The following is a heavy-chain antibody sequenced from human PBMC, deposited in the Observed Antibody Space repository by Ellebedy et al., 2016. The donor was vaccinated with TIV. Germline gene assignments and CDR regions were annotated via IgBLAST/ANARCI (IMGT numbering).Heavy chain of an antibody. Sequence: GGSLRLSCAASGFTFSSYNMIWVRQAPGKGLEWISYIRSTTLTTEYTDSVKGRFTISRDKAKNPVKLQMNSLVAEETAVYFCTGDMGRWLQFLGYWGQGTLVTVSS. J-gene: IGHJ4*02. D-gene: IGHD5-24*01. V-gene: IGHV3-48*01. CDR2: IRSTTLTT. CDR1: GFTFSSYN. CDR3: TGDMGRWLQFLGY.